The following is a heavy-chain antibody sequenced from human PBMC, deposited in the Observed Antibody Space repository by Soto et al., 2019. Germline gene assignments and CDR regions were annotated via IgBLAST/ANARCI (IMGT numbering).Heavy chain of an antibody. CDR2: IIPTFGTA. CDR3: AVGSTYYYDSSGYYFHYYYGMDV. J-gene: IGHJ6*02. V-gene: IGHV1-69*06. D-gene: IGHD3-22*01. Sequence: GASVKVSCKASGGTFSSYAISWVRQAPGQGLEWMGGIIPTFGTANYAQKFQGRVTITADKSTSTAYMELSSLRSEDTAVYYCAVGSTYYYDSSGYYFHYYYGMDVWGQGTTVTVSS. CDR1: GGTFSSYA.